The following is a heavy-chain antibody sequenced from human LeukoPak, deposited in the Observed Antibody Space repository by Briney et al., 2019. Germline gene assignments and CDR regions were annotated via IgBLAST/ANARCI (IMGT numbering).Heavy chain of an antibody. D-gene: IGHD3-3*01. CDR3: ARVNYEVNYYYYYYMDV. J-gene: IGHJ6*03. V-gene: IGHV4-59*01. CDR1: GGSISYYY. Sequence: SETLSLTCTVSGGSISYYYWSWIRQSPGKGLEWIGYIYYSRTTNYNPSLKSRVTISVDTSKDQFSLQLRSVTAADTAVYYCARVNYEVNYYYYYYMDVWGKGTTVTVSS. CDR2: IYYSRTT.